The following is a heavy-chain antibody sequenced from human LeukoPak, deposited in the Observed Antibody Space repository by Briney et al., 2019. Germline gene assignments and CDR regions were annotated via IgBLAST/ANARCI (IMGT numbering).Heavy chain of an antibody. V-gene: IGHV4-34*01. CDR2: INHSGST. J-gene: IGHJ4*02. CDR1: GGSFRGYY. D-gene: IGHD6-19*01. Sequence: SETLSLTCAVYGGSFRGYYWSWIRQPPGKGLEWIGEINHSGSTNYNPSLKSRVTISVDTSKNQFSLKLSSVTAADTAVYYCAGHSGWSVDYWGQGTLVTVSS. CDR3: AGHSGWSVDY.